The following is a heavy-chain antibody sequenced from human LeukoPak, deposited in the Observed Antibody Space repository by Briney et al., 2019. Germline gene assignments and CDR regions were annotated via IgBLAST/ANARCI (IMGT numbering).Heavy chain of an antibody. CDR1: GGSISSYY. Sequence: PSETLSLTCTVSGGSISSYYWSWIRQPPGKGLEWIAYIYYSGTTNCNPSLKSRVTISVDTSKNQFSLKLHSVTAADTAVYYCARSWGGTTAFDIWGQGTMVTVSS. J-gene: IGHJ3*02. V-gene: IGHV4-59*08. CDR3: ARSWGGTTAFDI. D-gene: IGHD1-26*01. CDR2: IYYSGTT.